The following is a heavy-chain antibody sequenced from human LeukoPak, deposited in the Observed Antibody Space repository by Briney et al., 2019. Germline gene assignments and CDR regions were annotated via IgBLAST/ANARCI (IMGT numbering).Heavy chain of an antibody. CDR1: GGSISSSSYY. J-gene: IGHJ5*02. D-gene: IGHD3-10*01. CDR2: IYHSAST. CDR3: VRHHYYEYLGEFTWFDA. V-gene: IGHV4-39*07. Sequence: KPSETLSLTCAVSGGSISSSSYYWGWIRQPPGKGLEWIGSIYHSASTSKNPSLKSRVAISVDTSKNQFSLKLNSVTAADTAVYFCVRHHYYEYLGEFTWFDAWGQGILVTVSS.